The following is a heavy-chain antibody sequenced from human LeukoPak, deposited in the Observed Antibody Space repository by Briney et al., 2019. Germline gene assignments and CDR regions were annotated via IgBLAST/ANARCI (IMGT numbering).Heavy chain of an antibody. CDR3: AKQLGYCSGGSCYFPY. V-gene: IGHV3-23*01. J-gene: IGHJ4*02. CDR2: ISNNGGYT. D-gene: IGHD2-15*01. CDR1: GFTFSSSA. Sequence: GGSLRLSCAASGFTFSSSAMSWVRQAPGKGLEWVSAISNNGGYTYYADSVQGRFTISRDNSKSTLCLQMNSLRAEDTVVYYCAKQLGYCSGGSCYFPYWGQGTLVTVSS.